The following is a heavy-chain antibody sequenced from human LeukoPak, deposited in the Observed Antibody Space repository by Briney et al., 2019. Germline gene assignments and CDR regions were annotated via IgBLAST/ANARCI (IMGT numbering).Heavy chain of an antibody. D-gene: IGHD3-22*01. CDR1: GLTFSSSW. J-gene: IGHJ3*02. V-gene: IGHV3-30-3*01. CDR3: ASGDGYYYFDAFDI. Sequence: SGGSLRLSCTVSGLTFSSSWMHWVRQAPGKGLEWVAVISYDGSNKYYADSVKGRFTISRDNSKNTLYLQMNSLRAEDTAVYYCASGDGYYYFDAFDIWGQGTMVTVSS. CDR2: ISYDGSNK.